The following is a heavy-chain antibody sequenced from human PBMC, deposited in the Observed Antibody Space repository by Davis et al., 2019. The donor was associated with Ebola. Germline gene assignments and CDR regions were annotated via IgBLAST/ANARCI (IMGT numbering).Heavy chain of an antibody. J-gene: IGHJ3*02. CDR2: INTGSNYI. CDR1: VITFSSYA. CDR3: ARERGPYILGWFEPFDI. D-gene: IGHD3-10*01. V-gene: IGHV3-21*01. Sequence: GGSLRLSCTDSVITFSSYAMTWVRQAPGKGLEWVSSINTGSNYIFYGDSVKGRFTISRDNAQNSLVLQMDSLTVEDTAVYYCARERGPYILGWFEPFDIWGQGTRVTVSS.